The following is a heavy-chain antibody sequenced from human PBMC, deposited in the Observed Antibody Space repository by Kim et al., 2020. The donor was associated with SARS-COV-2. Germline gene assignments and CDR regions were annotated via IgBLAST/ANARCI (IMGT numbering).Heavy chain of an antibody. Sequence: SETLSLTCAVYGGSFSGYYWSWIRQPPGKGLEWIGEINHSGSTNYNPSLKSRVTISVDTSKNQFSLKLSSVTAADTAVYYCARGRFLGIAVAGTGYWGQGTLVTVSS. CDR2: INHSGST. V-gene: IGHV4-34*01. J-gene: IGHJ4*02. D-gene: IGHD6-19*01. CDR3: ARGRFLGIAVAGTGY. CDR1: GGSFSGYY.